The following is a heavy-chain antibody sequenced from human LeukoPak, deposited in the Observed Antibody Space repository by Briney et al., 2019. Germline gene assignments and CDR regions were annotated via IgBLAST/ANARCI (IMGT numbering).Heavy chain of an antibody. J-gene: IGHJ4*02. CDR2: FYYSGNT. D-gene: IGHD1-26*01. V-gene: IGHV4-59*08. CDR3: ATVRPENSGSYYWDY. Sequence: PSETLSLTCTVSGDSIRPYYWNWIRQPPGKGLEWIGCFYYSGNTNSNPSLKSRVTISVDTSKNQFSLKLMSVTAADTAVYYCATVRPENSGSYYWDYWGQGTLVTVSS. CDR1: GDSIRPYY.